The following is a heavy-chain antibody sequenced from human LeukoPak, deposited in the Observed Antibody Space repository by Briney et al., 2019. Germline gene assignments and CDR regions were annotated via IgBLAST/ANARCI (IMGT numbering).Heavy chain of an antibody. Sequence: GGSLRLSCAASGFTFRDSAMDWVRQAPGKGLEWVSLISHNGANTFYADSVKGRFTVSRDNSKNMMYLQMNSLRAEDTAVYYCAKDIEASIWGQGTLVTVSS. CDR2: ISHNGANT. J-gene: IGHJ4*02. V-gene: IGHV3-23*01. CDR1: GFTFRDSA. CDR3: AKDIEASI. D-gene: IGHD2-15*01.